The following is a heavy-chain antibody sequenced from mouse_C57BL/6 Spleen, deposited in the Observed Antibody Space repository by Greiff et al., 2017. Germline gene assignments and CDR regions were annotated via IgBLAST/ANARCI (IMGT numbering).Heavy chain of an antibody. CDR2: IDPSDSET. CDR1: GYTFTSYW. J-gene: IGHJ2*01. Sequence: VQLQQPGAELVRPGSSVKLSCKASGYTFTSYWMHWVKQRPIQGLEWIGNIDPSDSETHYNQKFKDKATLTVDKSSSTAYMQLSSLTSEVSAVYYCARWVTDYFDYWGQGTTLTVSS. D-gene: IGHD2-1*01. CDR3: ARWVTDYFDY. V-gene: IGHV1-52*01.